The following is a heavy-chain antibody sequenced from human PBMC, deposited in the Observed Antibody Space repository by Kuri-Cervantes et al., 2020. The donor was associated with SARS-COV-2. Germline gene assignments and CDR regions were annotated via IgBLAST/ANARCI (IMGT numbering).Heavy chain of an antibody. D-gene: IGHD3-10*01. CDR1: EYTFTGYY. CDR2: INPHSGDT. CDR3: ARGSPMVRGVMPPDV. Sequence: ASVKVSCKASEYTFTGYYMHWVRQAPGQGLEWMGWINPHSGDTTYAQKFQGRVTMTRDTSIGTAYMELSSLRSEDTAVYYCARGSPMVRGVMPPDVWGKGTTVTVSS. J-gene: IGHJ6*04. V-gene: IGHV1-2*02.